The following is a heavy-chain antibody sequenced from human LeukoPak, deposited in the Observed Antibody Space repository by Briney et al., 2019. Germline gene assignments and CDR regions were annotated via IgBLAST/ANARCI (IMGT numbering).Heavy chain of an antibody. J-gene: IGHJ4*02. D-gene: IGHD6-13*01. Sequence: GGSLRLSCAASGFTFSDYYMSWIRQAPGKGLEWVSYISSSGNIIYYADSVKGRFTISRDNAKNSLYLQMNSLRAEDTAVYYCARPKYSSSWQIFDYWGQGTLVTASS. CDR3: ARPKYSSSWQIFDY. V-gene: IGHV3-11*01. CDR1: GFTFSDYY. CDR2: ISSSGNII.